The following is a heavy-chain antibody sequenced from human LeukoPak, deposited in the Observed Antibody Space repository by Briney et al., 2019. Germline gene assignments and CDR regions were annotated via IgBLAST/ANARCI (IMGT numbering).Heavy chain of an antibody. CDR2: IYHTGNT. Sequence: SETLSLTCAVSGYSISSGYYWGWIQQPPGKGLEWIGSIYHTGNTYYNPSLKSRVTISVDTSKNQFSLKLSSVTAADTAVYYCARHYDSSGYSHFDYWGQGTLVTVSS. J-gene: IGHJ4*02. V-gene: IGHV4-38-2*01. CDR3: ARHYDSSGYSHFDY. D-gene: IGHD3-22*01. CDR1: GYSISSGYY.